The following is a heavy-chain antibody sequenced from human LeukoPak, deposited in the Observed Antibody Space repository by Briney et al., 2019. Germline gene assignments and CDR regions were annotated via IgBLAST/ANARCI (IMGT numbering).Heavy chain of an antibody. CDR1: GGSISSYY. Sequence: SETLSLTCTVSGGSISSYYWSWIRQPPGKGLERIGYIYYSGSTNYNPSLKSRVTISVDTSKNQFSLKLSSVTAADTAVYYCARGRHYVWGSPDAFDIWGQGTMVTVSS. CDR2: IYYSGST. CDR3: ARGRHYVWGSPDAFDI. V-gene: IGHV4-59*01. J-gene: IGHJ3*02. D-gene: IGHD3-16*01.